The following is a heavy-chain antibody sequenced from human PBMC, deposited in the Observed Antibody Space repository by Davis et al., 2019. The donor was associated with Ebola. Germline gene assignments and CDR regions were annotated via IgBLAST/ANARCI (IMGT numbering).Heavy chain of an antibody. Sequence: PSETLSLTCAVYVGSFSDYYMSWIRQAPGKGLEWVSYISSSGSTIYYADSVKGRFTISRDNAKNSLYLQMNSLRAEDTAVYYCARECSDGVHWWFDPWGQGTLVTASS. V-gene: IGHV3-11*01. D-gene: IGHD2-15*01. CDR2: ISSSGSTI. CDR1: VGSFSDYY. CDR3: ARECSDGVHWWFDP. J-gene: IGHJ5*02.